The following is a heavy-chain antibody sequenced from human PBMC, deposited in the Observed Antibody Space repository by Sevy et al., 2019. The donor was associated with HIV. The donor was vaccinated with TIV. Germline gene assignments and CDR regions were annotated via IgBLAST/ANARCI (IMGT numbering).Heavy chain of an antibody. J-gene: IGHJ4*02. CDR2: IYYSGST. CDR3: ARDSGSVAGPYFDY. Sequence: SKTLSLTCTVSGGSISSGSYYWSWIRQPPGKGLEWIGYIYYSGSTNYNPSLKSRVTISVDTSKNQFSLKLSSVTAADTAVYYCARDSGSVAGPYFDYWGQGTLVTVSS. CDR1: GGSISSGSYY. V-gene: IGHV4-61*01. D-gene: IGHD6-19*01.